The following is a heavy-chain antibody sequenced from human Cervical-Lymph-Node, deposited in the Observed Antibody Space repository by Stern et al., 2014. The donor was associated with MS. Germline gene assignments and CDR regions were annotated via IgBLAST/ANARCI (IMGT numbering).Heavy chain of an antibody. D-gene: IGHD6-13*01. CDR2: IYYSGST. Sequence: QVQLQESGPGLVKPSETLSLTCTVSGGSISSYYWSWIRQPPGKGLEWIGYIYYSGSTNYNPSLKSRVTISVDTSKNQFSLKLSSVTAADTAVYYCARDMVGYSSSWYDSPNWFDPWGQGTLVTVSS. V-gene: IGHV4-59*01. CDR1: GGSISSYY. J-gene: IGHJ5*02. CDR3: ARDMVGYSSSWYDSPNWFDP.